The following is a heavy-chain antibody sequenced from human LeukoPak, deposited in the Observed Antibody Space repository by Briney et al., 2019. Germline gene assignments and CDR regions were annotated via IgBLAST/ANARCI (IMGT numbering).Heavy chain of an antibody. Sequence: PSETLSLTCTVSGGSISSYYWSWLRQPPGKGLEWIGYIYYSGSTNYNPSLKSRVTISVDTSKNQFSLKLSSVTAADTAVYYCARFNGEVFDYWGQGTLVTVSS. J-gene: IGHJ4*02. CDR3: ARFNGEVFDY. CDR2: IYYSGST. D-gene: IGHD3-16*01. CDR1: GGSISSYY. V-gene: IGHV4-59*01.